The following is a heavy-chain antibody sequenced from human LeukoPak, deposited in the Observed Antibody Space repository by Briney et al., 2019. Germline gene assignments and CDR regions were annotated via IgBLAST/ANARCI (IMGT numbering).Heavy chain of an antibody. D-gene: IGHD3-10*01. CDR2: IIPIFGTA. CDR3: ARDLYYGSGSYHNFDY. J-gene: IGHJ4*02. Sequence: SSVTVSCQASGGTFSSYAISWVRQAPGQGLEWMGGIIPIFGTANYAQKFQGRVTITADKSTSTAYMELSSLRSEDTAVYYCARDLYYGSGSYHNFDYWGQGTLVTVSS. V-gene: IGHV1-69*06. CDR1: GGTFSSYA.